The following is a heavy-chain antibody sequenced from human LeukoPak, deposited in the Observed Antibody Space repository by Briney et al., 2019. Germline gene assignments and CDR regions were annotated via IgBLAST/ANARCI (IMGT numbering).Heavy chain of an antibody. J-gene: IGHJ5*02. V-gene: IGHV1-3*01. CDR2: INAGNGNT. CDR3: ARRRSLPSYYDFWSGYFSSDWFDP. D-gene: IGHD3-3*01. Sequence: ASVKVSCKASGYTFTSYAMHWVRQAPGQRLEWMGWINAGNGNTKYSQKFQGRVTITRDTSASTAYVELSSLRSEDTAVYYCARRRSLPSYYDFWSGYFSSDWFDPWGQGTLVTVSS. CDR1: GYTFTSYA.